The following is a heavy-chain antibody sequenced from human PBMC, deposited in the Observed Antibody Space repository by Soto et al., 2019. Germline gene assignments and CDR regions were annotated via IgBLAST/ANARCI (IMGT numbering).Heavy chain of an antibody. D-gene: IGHD4-17*01. CDR2: IYYSGRT. Sequence: PSETLSLTCTVSGDSISSGAYYWSWIRQHPGKGLEWIGYIYYSGRTYYNPSLKSRVTISVDTSKNQFSLKLSSVTAADTAVYYCARASTTVVTGYFDYWGQGTLVTVSS. CDR1: GDSISSGAYY. V-gene: IGHV4-31*03. CDR3: ARASTTVVTGYFDY. J-gene: IGHJ4*02.